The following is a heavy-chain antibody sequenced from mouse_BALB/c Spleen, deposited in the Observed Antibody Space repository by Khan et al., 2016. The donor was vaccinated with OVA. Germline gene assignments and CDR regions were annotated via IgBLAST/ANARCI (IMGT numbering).Heavy chain of an antibody. CDR1: GFTFSSFG. D-gene: IGHD4-1*01. J-gene: IGHJ4*01. CDR3: ARALGRDAMDY. CDR2: ISSGSSTI. V-gene: IGHV5-17*02. Sequence: EVELVESGGGLVQPGGSRKLSCAASGFTFSSFGMHWVRQAPEKGLEWVASISSGSSTIYYADTVKGRFTISRDNPKNTLFLQMTSLRSEDTAMYYCARALGRDAMDYWGQGTSVTVSS.